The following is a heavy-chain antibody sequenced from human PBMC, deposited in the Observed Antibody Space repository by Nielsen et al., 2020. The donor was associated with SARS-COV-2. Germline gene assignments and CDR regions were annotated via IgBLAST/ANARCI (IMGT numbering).Heavy chain of an antibody. CDR1: GGAISSYD. CDR3: ATVGAFNGGYPLTFDS. CDR2: IYDSGNT. Sequence: SETLSLTCTVSGGAISSYDWTWIRQPPEKGLEWIAYIYDSGNTNYHPSLKSRVTLSVDTSRNQFSLKLTSVTAADTAIYYCATVGAFNGGYPLTFDSWGQGTPVTVSS. J-gene: IGHJ4*02. D-gene: IGHD1-26*01. V-gene: IGHV4-59*13.